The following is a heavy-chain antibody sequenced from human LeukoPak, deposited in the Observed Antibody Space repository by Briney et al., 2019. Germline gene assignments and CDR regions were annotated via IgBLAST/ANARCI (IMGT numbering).Heavy chain of an antibody. CDR2: ISYDGGNK. CDR1: GFTFSSYA. CDR3: ARDSDSYYYDSSGYYHYYYYMDV. J-gene: IGHJ6*03. Sequence: GGSLRLSCAASGFTFSSYAMHWVRQAPGKGLEWVAVISYDGGNKYYADSVKGRFTISRDNSKNTLYLQMNSLRAEDTAVYYCARDSDSYYYDSSGYYHYYYYMDVWGKGTTVTVSS. D-gene: IGHD3-22*01. V-gene: IGHV3-30*01.